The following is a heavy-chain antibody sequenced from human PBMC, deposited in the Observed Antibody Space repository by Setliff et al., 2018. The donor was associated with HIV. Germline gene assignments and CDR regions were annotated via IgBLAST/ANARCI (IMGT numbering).Heavy chain of an antibody. CDR1: GFTFSGSA. Sequence: GGSLRLSCSASGFTFSGSALHWVRQASGKGLEWVGRIKTKPNSYATAHAESVKGRFTISRDDSQNTAYLQMNSLRTEDTALYYCAKSDHFYYDNSGWMAYFQHWGQGTLVTVSS. J-gene: IGHJ1*01. V-gene: IGHV3-73*01. CDR2: IKTKPNSYAT. D-gene: IGHD3-22*01. CDR3: AKSDHFYYDNSGWMAYFQH.